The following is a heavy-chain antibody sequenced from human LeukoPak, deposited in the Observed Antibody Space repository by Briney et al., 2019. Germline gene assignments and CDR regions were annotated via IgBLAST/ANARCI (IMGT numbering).Heavy chain of an antibody. CDR1: GFTVGDYG. V-gene: IGHV3-49*03. CDR3: TRTSSRFVTPDY. CDR2: IRGKTFSGTT. D-gene: IGHD3-10*01. J-gene: IGHJ4*02. Sequence: GGSLRLSCTASGFTVGDYGMSWCRQAAGKGLEWVAIIRGKTFSGTTEYAASVKGRFSISRDDFKDTVYLQMNSLQTEDTGVYFCTRTSSRFVTPDYWGQGTLVTVSS.